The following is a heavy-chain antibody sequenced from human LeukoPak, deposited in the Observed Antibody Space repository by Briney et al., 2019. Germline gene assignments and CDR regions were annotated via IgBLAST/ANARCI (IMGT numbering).Heavy chain of an antibody. D-gene: IGHD5-12*01. CDR3: ARGRRGYSGYDLGTNDY. V-gene: IGHV3-11*01. Sequence: GRSLRLSCAASGFTFSDYYMSWIRQAPGKGLEWVSYISSSGSTIYYADSVKGRFTISRDNAKSSLYLQMNSLRAEDTAVYYCARGRRGYSGYDLGTNDYWGQGTLVTVSS. CDR2: ISSSGSTI. CDR1: GFTFSDYY. J-gene: IGHJ4*02.